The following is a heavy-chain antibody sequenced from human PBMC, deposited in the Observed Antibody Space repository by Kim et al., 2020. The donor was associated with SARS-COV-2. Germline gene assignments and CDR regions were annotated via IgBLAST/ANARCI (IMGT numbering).Heavy chain of an antibody. J-gene: IGHJ3*02. CDR1: GDSVSSNSAA. V-gene: IGHV6-1*01. D-gene: IGHD6-13*01. CDR2: TYYRSKWYN. Sequence: SQTLSLTCAISGDSVSSNSAAWNWIRQSPSRGLEWLGRTYYRSKWYNDYAVSVKSRITINPDTSKNQFSLQLNSVTPEDTAVYYCARVWASAAAGTDAFDIWGQGTMVTVSS. CDR3: ARVWASAAAGTDAFDI.